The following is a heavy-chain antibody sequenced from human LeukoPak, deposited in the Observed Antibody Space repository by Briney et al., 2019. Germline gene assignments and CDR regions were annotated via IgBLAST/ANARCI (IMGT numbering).Heavy chain of an antibody. J-gene: IGHJ4*02. CDR1: GFTFSSYA. CDR2: ISYDGSNK. CDR3: ARGSYSTVPELFDY. V-gene: IGHV3-30*04. Sequence: GGSLRLSCAASGFTFSSYATHWVRQAQGKGLDRVAVISYDGSNKYYADSVKGRFTISRDNSKNTLYLQMNSLRAEDTAVYYCARGSYSTVPELFDYWGQGTLVTVSS. D-gene: IGHD4-11*01.